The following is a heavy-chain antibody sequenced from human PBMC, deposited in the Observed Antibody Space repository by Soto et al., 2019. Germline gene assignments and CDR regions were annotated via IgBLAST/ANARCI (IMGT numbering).Heavy chain of an antibody. Sequence: GGSLRLSCAASGFTFSSYGMHWVRQAPGKGLEWVAVISYDGSNKYYADSVKGRFTISRDNSKNTLYLQMNSLRAEDTAVYYCAKVRWGSGAARGPANGMDVWGPATTVTVSS. D-gene: IGHD6-19*01. V-gene: IGHV3-30*18. CDR3: AKVRWGSGAARGPANGMDV. CDR1: GFTFSSYG. CDR2: ISYDGSNK. J-gene: IGHJ6*02.